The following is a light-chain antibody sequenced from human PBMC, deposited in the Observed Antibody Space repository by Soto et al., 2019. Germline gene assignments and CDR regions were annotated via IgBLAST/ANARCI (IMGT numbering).Light chain of an antibody. CDR1: QTVRNNY. V-gene: IGKV3-20*01. CDR2: GAS. CDR3: QQYGSSPRT. J-gene: IGKJ1*01. Sequence: IDLTHSPGTLSLSPWERVTLSCRASQTVRNNYLAWYQQKPGQPPRLLIYGASSRTTGIPDRLSGSGSGTDFTLTISRLEPEDFAVYYCQQYGSSPRTFGQGTKVDIK.